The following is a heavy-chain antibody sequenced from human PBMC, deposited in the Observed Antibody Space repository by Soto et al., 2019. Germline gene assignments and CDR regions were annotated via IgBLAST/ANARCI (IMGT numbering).Heavy chain of an antibody. V-gene: IGHV4-61*08. D-gene: IGHD5-12*01. CDR2: IYFSGSA. CDR3: ARRYSGYGDY. J-gene: IGHJ4*02. CDR1: GGSISSGGYY. Sequence: SETLSLTCTVSGGSISSGGYYWSWIRQPPGKGLEWIGYIYFSGSANYNPSLKSRVTISVDTSKNQFSLKLSSVTAADAAVYYCARRYSGYGDYWGQGTLVTVSS.